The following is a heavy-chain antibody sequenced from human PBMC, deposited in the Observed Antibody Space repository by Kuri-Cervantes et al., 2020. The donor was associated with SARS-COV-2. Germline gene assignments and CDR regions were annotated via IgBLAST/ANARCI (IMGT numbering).Heavy chain of an antibody. CDR3: AKDREYSSSIGQVDY. D-gene: IGHD6-6*01. CDR1: GFTFSSYA. J-gene: IGHJ4*02. V-gene: IGHV3-30-3*01. Sequence: GGSLRLSCAASGFTFSSYAMHWVRQAPGKGLEWVAVISYDGSNKYYADSVKGRFIISRDNSKNTLYLQTNSLRAEDTAVYYCAKDREYSSSIGQVDYWGQGTLVTVSS. CDR2: ISYDGSNK.